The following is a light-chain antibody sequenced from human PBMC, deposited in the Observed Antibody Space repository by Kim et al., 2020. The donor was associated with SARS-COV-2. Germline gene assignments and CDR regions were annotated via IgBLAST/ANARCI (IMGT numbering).Light chain of an antibody. J-gene: IGLJ7*01. Sequence: GKTVTITCTLSGGSIASNYVKWYQQRPGSAPITWFFKDNERPSGFPYRFSGAVESSSKAASLTISGLKTEDEADYYGQSYDSSKAVFGGGTQLTVL. CDR2: KDN. V-gene: IGLV6-57*03. CDR3: QSYDSSKAV. CDR1: GGSIASNY.